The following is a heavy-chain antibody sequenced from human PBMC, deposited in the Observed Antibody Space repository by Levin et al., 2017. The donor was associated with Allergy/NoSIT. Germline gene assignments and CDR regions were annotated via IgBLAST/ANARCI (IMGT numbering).Heavy chain of an antibody. CDR2: INHSGST. CDR3: ARALIAAEEYYFDY. J-gene: IGHJ4*02. Sequence: SETLSLTCAVYGGSFSGYYWSWIRQPPGKGLEWIGEINHSGSTNYNPSLKSRVTISVDTSKNQFSLKLSSVTAADTAVYYCARALIAAEEYYFDYWGQGTLVTVSS. V-gene: IGHV4-34*01. CDR1: GGSFSGYY. D-gene: IGHD6-13*01.